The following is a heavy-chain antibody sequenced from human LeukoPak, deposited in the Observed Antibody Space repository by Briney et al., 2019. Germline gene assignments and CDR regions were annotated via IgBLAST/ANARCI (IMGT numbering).Heavy chain of an antibody. Sequence: GGSLRLSCAASGFTFSSYAMSWVRQAPGKGLEWVSAISGSGGSTYYADSVKGRFTISRDNSKNTLYLQMNSLRAEDTAVYYCAKEGYLAFGYSSSWYDHDYWGQGTLVTVSS. V-gene: IGHV3-23*01. D-gene: IGHD6-13*01. J-gene: IGHJ4*02. CDR2: ISGSGGST. CDR1: GFTFSSYA. CDR3: AKEGYLAFGYSSSWYDHDY.